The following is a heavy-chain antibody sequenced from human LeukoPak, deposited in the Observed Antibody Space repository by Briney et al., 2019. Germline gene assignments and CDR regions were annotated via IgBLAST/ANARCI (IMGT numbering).Heavy chain of an antibody. D-gene: IGHD3-16*01. Sequence: GGSLRLSCAVSGFTFSSYAMNWVRQSPGKGLEWVSTITSGGTTHYADSVKGRFTISRDNSLNTLYLQMNSLGAEDTATYFCARRLLYTKTWYYFDFWGQGTLVTVSS. CDR3: ARRLLYTKTWYYFDF. J-gene: IGHJ4*02. CDR2: ITSGGTT. CDR1: GFTFSSYA. V-gene: IGHV3-23*01.